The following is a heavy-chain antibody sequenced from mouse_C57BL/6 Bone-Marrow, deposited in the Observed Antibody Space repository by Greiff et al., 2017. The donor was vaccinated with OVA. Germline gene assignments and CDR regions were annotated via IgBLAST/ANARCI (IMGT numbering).Heavy chain of an antibody. CDR1: GYTFTSYW. J-gene: IGHJ2*01. CDR3: ARDYGRSFYYFDY. Sequence: VQLQQSGAELVKPGASVKMSCKASGYTFTSYWITWVKQRPGQGLEWIGDIYPGSGSTNYNEKFKSKATLTVDTSSSTAYMQLSSLTSEDSAVYYCARDYGRSFYYFDYWGQGTTLTVSS. CDR2: IYPGSGST. D-gene: IGHD1-1*01. V-gene: IGHV1-55*01.